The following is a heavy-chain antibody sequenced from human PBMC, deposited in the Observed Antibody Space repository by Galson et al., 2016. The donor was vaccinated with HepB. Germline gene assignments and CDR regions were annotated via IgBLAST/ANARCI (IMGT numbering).Heavy chain of an antibody. D-gene: IGHD3-9*01. Sequence: SVKVSCTASDNTFSRDYIHWVRQAPGQGLQWLGPIHPSGTYTTYAQRFHGRVTMTRDTAKNTVYMELRALTSKDTAVYYCARADSNLLTGYYSGLDHWGQGTLVTVSS. CDR3: ARADSNLLTGYYSGLDH. CDR1: DNTFSRDY. CDR2: IHPSGTYT. J-gene: IGHJ4*02. V-gene: IGHV1-46*01.